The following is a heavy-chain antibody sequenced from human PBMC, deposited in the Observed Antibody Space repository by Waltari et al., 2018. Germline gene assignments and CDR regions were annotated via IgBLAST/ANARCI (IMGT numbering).Heavy chain of an antibody. J-gene: IGHJ2*01. Sequence: QLVESGGGLVKPGGSLRLSCEASDFSISDYYMSWIRQAPGRGIEWLSYISISSSYTNYPDSVKGLFTISRNNAKNLVYLEMNNLRPEDTAVYFCARDKGDAFWYFDLWGRGTLVSVSS. CDR3: ARDKGDAFWYFDL. D-gene: IGHD3-16*01. V-gene: IGHV3-11*06. CDR2: ISISSSYT. CDR1: DFSISDYY.